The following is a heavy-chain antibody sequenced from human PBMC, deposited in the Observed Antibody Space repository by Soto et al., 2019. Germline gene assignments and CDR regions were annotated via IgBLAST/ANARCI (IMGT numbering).Heavy chain of an antibody. V-gene: IGHV1-69*12. CDR2: IIPIFGTA. CDR1: GGTFSSYA. J-gene: IGHJ6*02. CDR3: ASHSGSSPEGRYYYGMDV. D-gene: IGHD1-26*01. Sequence: QVQLVQSGAEVKKPGSSVKVSCKASGGTFSSYAISWVRQAPGQGLEWMGGIIPIFGTADYAQKFQGRVTITAAESTSTAYMGLSSLRSEDTAVYYCASHSGSSPEGRYYYGMDVWGQGTTVTVSS.